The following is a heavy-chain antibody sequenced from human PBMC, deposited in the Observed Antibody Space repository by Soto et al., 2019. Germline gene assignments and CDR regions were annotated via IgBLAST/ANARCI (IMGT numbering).Heavy chain of an antibody. D-gene: IGHD2-21*01. J-gene: IGHJ4*02. CDR3: AREGGDRPSRNFDD. CDR1: GDSFSSNSAT. V-gene: IGHV6-1*01. CDR2: TYYRSKWNN. Sequence: SLTCYISGDSFSSNSATWNWVSQAPSRGLEWLGRTYYRSKWNNDYAVSVKRRITINPDTSKNQFSLQLNYVTPEDTAVYYCAREGGDRPSRNFDDLGQGILGNLS.